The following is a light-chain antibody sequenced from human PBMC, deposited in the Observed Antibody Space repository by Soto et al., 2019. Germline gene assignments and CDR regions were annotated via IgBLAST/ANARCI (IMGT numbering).Light chain of an antibody. CDR3: CSNAGSYTWV. CDR1: SSDVGSYNL. Sequence: QSVLTQPASVSGSPGQSITISCTGTSSDVGSYNLVSWYQQHPGKAPKLMIYEGSKRPSGVSNRFSGSKSGNTASLTISGLQAEDEADYYCCSNAGSYTWVFGGGTKLTVL. J-gene: IGLJ3*02. V-gene: IGLV2-23*01. CDR2: EGS.